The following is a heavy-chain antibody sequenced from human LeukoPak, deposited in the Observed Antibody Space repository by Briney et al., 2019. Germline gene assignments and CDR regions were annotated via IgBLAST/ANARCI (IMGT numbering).Heavy chain of an antibody. V-gene: IGHV1-2*06. Sequence: ASVKVSCKASGYTFTGYYMHWVRQAPGQGLEWMGRVNLNSGGTNYAQNFQGRVTMTRDTSISTAYMELSRLTSDDTAVYYCAKEERGDWYYFDYWGQGTLVTVSS. CDR2: VNLNSGGT. CDR3: AKEERGDWYYFDY. D-gene: IGHD3-9*01. CDR1: GYTFTGYY. J-gene: IGHJ4*02.